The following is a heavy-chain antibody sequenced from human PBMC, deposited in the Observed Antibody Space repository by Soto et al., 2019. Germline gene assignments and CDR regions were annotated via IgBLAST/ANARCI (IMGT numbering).Heavy chain of an antibody. CDR2: ISGSGGST. D-gene: IGHD3-9*01. CDR3: ARIQAYDLLTAPFQH. Sequence: GGCQRRSYAASGFPFSHYAMSWDRQTPGKGLEWVSAISGSGGSTYYADSVKGRFTISRDNSKNTLYLQMISLRAEDPAVYYSARIQAYDLLTAPFQHRGQGTLVTV. J-gene: IGHJ1*01. V-gene: IGHV3-23*01. CDR1: GFPFSHYA.